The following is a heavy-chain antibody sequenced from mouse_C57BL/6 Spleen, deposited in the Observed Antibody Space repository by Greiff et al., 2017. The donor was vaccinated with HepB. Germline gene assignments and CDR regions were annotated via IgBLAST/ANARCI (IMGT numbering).Heavy chain of an antibody. CDR1: GYTFTSYT. V-gene: IGHV1-4*01. J-gene: IGHJ2*01. D-gene: IGHD1-1*01. Sequence: VQLQQSGAELARPGASVKMSCKASGYTFTSYTMHWVKQRPGQGLEWIGYINPSSGYTKDNQKFKDKATLTADKSSSTAYMQLSSLTSEDSAVYYCARTLVLRYQYYFDYWGQGTTLTVSS. CDR2: INPSSGYT. CDR3: ARTLVLRYQYYFDY.